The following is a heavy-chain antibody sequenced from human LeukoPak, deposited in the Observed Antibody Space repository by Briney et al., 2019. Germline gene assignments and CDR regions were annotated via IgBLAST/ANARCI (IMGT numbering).Heavy chain of an antibody. D-gene: IGHD3-10*01. CDR2: ISSSGSTI. CDR1: GFTFSDYY. CDR3: AREISGSSRGGYN. V-gene: IGHV3-11*04. J-gene: IGHJ4*02. Sequence: NAGGSLRLSCAASGFTFSDYYMSWIRQAPGKGLEWVSYISSSGSTIYYADSVKGRFTISRDDAKNSLYLQMNSLRAEDTATYYCAREISGSSRGGYNWGQGTLVTVSS.